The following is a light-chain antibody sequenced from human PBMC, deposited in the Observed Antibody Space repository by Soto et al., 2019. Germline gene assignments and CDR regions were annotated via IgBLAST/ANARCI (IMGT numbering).Light chain of an antibody. V-gene: IGLV1-44*01. CDR3: AAWDDSLKAVV. CDR2: SNN. Sequence: QSVPTQPPSAAGTPGQRVTISCSGSSTNIGSNTVNWYQQLPGTAPKLLIFSNNQRPSGVPDRFSGSRSGTSASLAISGLQSEDEADYHCAAWDDSLKAVVFGGGTKVTVL. CDR1: STNIGSNT. J-gene: IGLJ2*01.